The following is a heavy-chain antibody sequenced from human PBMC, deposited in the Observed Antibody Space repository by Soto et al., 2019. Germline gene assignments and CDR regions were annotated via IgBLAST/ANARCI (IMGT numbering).Heavy chain of an antibody. CDR2: ISTSAGNT. V-gene: IGHV3-23*01. CDR1: EFTFSSYA. J-gene: IGHJ4*02. CDR3: ASSIN. Sequence: EVHLLESGGGLVQPGGSLRLSCAASEFTFSSYAMTWVRLAPGKGLEWVSSISTSAGNTYYADSVKGRFTISRDNSKNTLYLQMNSLRADDTAVYYCASSINWGQGTLVTVSS.